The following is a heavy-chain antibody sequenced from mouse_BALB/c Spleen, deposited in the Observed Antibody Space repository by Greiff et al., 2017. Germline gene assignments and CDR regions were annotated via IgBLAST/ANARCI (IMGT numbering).Heavy chain of an antibody. CDR3: ASEGHYFDY. J-gene: IGHJ2*01. CDR2: INPSTGYT. CDR1: GYTFTSYW. V-gene: IGHV1-7*01. Sequence: QVQLQQSGAELAKPGASVKMSCKASGYTFTSYWMHWVKQRPGQGLEWIGYINPSTGYTEYNQKFKDKATLTADKSSSTAYMQLSSLTSEDSAVYYCASEGHYFDYWGQGTTLTVSS.